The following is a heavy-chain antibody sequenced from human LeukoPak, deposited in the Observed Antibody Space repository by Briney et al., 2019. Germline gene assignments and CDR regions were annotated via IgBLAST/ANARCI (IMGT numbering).Heavy chain of an antibody. Sequence: SETLSLTCTVSGGSINSYYWTWTRQPPGKGLEWIGYIYNSGSTNYNPSLKSRVTISADTSKKQFSLRVSSVTAADTAVYYCARRLRIEGGSRRGDALDMWGQGTMVTVSS. CDR1: GGSINSYY. CDR3: ARRLRIEGGSRRGDALDM. CDR2: IYNSGST. D-gene: IGHD1-26*01. J-gene: IGHJ3*02. V-gene: IGHV4-59*08.